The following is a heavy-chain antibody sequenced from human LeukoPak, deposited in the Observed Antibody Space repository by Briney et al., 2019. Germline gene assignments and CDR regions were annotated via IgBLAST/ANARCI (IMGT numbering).Heavy chain of an antibody. Sequence: GGSLRLSCAASGFTFSSYWMSWVRQAPGKGLEWVANIKQDGSEKYYVDSVRGRFTISRDNAKNSLYLQMNSLRAEDTAVYYCARAYYDSSGYYYVYFDYWGQGTLVIVSS. J-gene: IGHJ4*02. CDR3: ARAYYDSSGYYYVYFDY. CDR1: GFTFSSYW. CDR2: IKQDGSEK. V-gene: IGHV3-7*01. D-gene: IGHD3-22*01.